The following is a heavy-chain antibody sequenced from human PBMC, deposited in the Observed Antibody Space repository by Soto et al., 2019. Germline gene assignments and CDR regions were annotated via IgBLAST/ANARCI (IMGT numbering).Heavy chain of an antibody. CDR3: ARFNFWSGKTAEFDY. CDR1: GGTFSSYA. Sequence: SVKVSCKASGGTFSSYAISWVRQAPGQGLEWMGGIIPIFGTANYAQKFQGRVTITADESTSTAYMELSSLRSEDTAVYYCARFNFWSGKTAEFDYWRQGTLVTVSS. V-gene: IGHV1-69*13. D-gene: IGHD3-3*01. J-gene: IGHJ4*02. CDR2: IIPIFGTA.